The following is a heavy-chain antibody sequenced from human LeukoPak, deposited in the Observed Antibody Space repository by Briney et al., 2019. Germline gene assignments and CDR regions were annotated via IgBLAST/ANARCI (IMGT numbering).Heavy chain of an antibody. CDR3: ASSGSSWSSGLDY. D-gene: IGHD6-13*01. V-gene: IGHV1-69*06. Sequence: GASVKVSCKASGGTFSSYAISWVRQAPGQGLEWMGGIIPIFGTANYAQKFQGRVTITADKSTSTAYMELSRLRSDDTAVYYCASSGSSWSSGLDYWGQGTLVTVSS. CDR1: GGTFSSYA. CDR2: IIPIFGTA. J-gene: IGHJ4*02.